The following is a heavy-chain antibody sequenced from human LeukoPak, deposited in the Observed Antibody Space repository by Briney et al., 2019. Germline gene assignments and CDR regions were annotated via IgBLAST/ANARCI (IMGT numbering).Heavy chain of an antibody. J-gene: IGHJ3*02. CDR3: ARPASPSYYYDSSGYSDAFDI. D-gene: IGHD3-22*01. Sequence: GASVKVSCKASGYTFTGYYMHWVRQAPGQGLEWMGWINPNSGGTNYAQKFQGRVTMTRDTSISTAYMELSRLRSDDTAVYYCARPASPSYYYDSSGYSDAFDIWGQGTMVTVSS. CDR1: GYTFTGYY. V-gene: IGHV1-2*02. CDR2: INPNSGGT.